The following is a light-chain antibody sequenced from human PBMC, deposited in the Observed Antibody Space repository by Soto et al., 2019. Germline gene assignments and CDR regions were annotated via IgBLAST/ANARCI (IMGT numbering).Light chain of an antibody. CDR1: NGHSSDA. Sequence: QSVLTQSPSAAASLGASVKLTCTLTNGHSSDAIAWHQQQPEKGPRFLMKVNSDGSHNKGDGIPDRFSGYSSGAVRFLTISRLQSEDEADYYCQTWGTGIRVFGGGTQLTVL. CDR3: QTWGTGIRV. CDR2: VNSDGSH. V-gene: IGLV4-69*01. J-gene: IGLJ3*02.